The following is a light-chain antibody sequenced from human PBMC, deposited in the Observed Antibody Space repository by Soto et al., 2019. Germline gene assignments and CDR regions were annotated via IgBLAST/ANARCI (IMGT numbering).Light chain of an antibody. CDR1: SSDVGGYHY. Sequence: QSALTQPPSASGSPGQSVTISCTGTSSDVGGYHYVSWYQQHPGKAPKLMIYEVSKRPSGVPDRFSGSKSGTTASLTVSGRQAEDEAEYYCSSYAGSNIVVFGGGTKLTVL. J-gene: IGLJ2*01. CDR2: EVS. V-gene: IGLV2-8*01. CDR3: SSYAGSNIVV.